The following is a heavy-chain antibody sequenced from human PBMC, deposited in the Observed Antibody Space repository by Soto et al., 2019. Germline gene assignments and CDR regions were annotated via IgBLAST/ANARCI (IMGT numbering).Heavy chain of an antibody. CDR2: ISGSGGST. CDR1: GVTFSRYA. V-gene: IGHV3-23*01. Sequence: GSLILSSATAGVTFSRYAMSWVRQAPGKGLEWVSAISGSGGSTYYADSVKGRFTISRDNSKNTLYLQMNSLRAEDTAVYYCAKDGSSGWYGIPNWFDPWGQGTLVPVSS. J-gene: IGHJ5*02. D-gene: IGHD6-19*01. CDR3: AKDGSSGWYGIPNWFDP.